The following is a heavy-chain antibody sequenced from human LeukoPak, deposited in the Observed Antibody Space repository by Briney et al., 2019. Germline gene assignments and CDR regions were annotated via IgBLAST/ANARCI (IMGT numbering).Heavy chain of an antibody. J-gene: IGHJ5*02. Sequence: PGGSLRLSCAASGFTFNRYNMNWVRRAPGKGLEWDSSISTSSSYIYYADSVRGRFTISRDNAKNSLYLQMNSLRAEDTAVYSCARGADGVSSNSRGWFDPWGQGTLVTVSS. CDR1: GFTFNRYN. D-gene: IGHD2-15*01. CDR3: ARGADGVSSNSRGWFDP. V-gene: IGHV3-21*01. CDR2: ISTSSSYI.